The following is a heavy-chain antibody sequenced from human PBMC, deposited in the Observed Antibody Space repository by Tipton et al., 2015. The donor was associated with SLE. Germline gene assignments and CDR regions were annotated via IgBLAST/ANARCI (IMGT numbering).Heavy chain of an antibody. CDR2: INHSGST. V-gene: IGHV4-38-2*02. CDR1: GYSISSGYY. Sequence: TLSLTCTVSGYSISSGYYWGWIRQPPGKGLEWIGEINHSGSTNYNPSLKSRVTISVDTSKNQFSLKLSSVTAADTAVYYCAMGGSYYDDAFDIWGQGTMVTVSS. CDR3: AMGGSYYDDAFDI. D-gene: IGHD1-26*01. J-gene: IGHJ3*02.